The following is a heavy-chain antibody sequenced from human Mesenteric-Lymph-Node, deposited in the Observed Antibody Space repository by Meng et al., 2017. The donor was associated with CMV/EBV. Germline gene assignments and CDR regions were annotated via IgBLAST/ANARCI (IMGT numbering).Heavy chain of an antibody. J-gene: IGHJ3*02. CDR3: AMAFVVVPAVDAFDI. CDR1: GFTFSSYG. D-gene: IGHD2-2*01. V-gene: IGHV3-30*02. Sequence: GGSLRLSCAASGFTFSSYGMHWVRQAPGKGLEWVAFIRYDGSNKYYADSVKGRFTISRDNSKNTLYQQMNSLRAEDTAVYYCAMAFVVVPAVDAFDIWGQGTMVTVSS. CDR2: IRYDGSNK.